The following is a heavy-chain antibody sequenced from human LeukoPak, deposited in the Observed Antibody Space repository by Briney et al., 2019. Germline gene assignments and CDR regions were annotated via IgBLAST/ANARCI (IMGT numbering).Heavy chain of an antibody. J-gene: IGHJ3*02. V-gene: IGHV4-4*07. CDR3: ARSDLLCDSSTSCPFDAFDI. D-gene: IGHD2-2*01. CDR1: GGSISSYY. Sequence: PSQTLSLTCAVSGGSISSYYWSWIRLPAGKGLEWIGRIYSSGNTNYNRSLKSRVTMSVDTSKNQFSLNLSSVTAADTAVYYCARSDLLCDSSTSCPFDAFDIWGQGTMVTVSS. CDR2: IYSSGNT.